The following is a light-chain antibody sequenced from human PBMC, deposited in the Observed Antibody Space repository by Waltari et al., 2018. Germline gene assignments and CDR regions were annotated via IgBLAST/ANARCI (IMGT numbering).Light chain of an antibody. CDR2: DNY. CDR1: SSNIGNYL. V-gene: IGLV1-51*01. CDR3: ATWDNSLTAVV. J-gene: IGLJ2*01. Sequence: QSVLTQPPSASAPPAQTVTIPCSGSSSNIGNYLVSWYHQLPGATPKLLIYDNYKRPSGIPDRFSASKSGTSATLDITGLQIGDEADYYCATWDNSLTAVVFGGGSKVTVL.